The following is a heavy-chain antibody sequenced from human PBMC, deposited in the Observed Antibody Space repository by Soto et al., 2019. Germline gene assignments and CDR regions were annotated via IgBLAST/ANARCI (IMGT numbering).Heavy chain of an antibody. CDR1: GGSISGRGYY. Sequence: QLQLQESGPGLVKPSETLSLTCTVSGGSISGRGYYWGWIRQPPGKGLEWIGTIYYSGSTYSNSSLKSRVTIYLDTSKNQFSLKLSSVTAADTAIYYCARHYGAFDPWGQGTLVTGSS. J-gene: IGHJ5*02. CDR2: IYYSGST. D-gene: IGHD4-17*01. V-gene: IGHV4-39*01. CDR3: ARHYGAFDP.